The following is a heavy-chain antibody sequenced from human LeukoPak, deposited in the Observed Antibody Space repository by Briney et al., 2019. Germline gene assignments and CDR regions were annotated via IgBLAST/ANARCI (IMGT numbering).Heavy chain of an antibody. J-gene: IGHJ4*02. CDR2: INPSGGST. CDR1: GYTFTSYY. CDR3: ARGSDYYDSSGWRAAGDLVWSFDY. Sequence: GASVKVSCKASGYTFTSYYMHWVRQAPGQGLEWMGIINPSGGSTSYAQKFQGRVTMTRDTSTSTVYMELSSLRSEDTAVYYCARGSDYYDSSGWRAAGDLVWSFDYWGQGTLVTVSS. D-gene: IGHD3-22*01. V-gene: IGHV1-46*01.